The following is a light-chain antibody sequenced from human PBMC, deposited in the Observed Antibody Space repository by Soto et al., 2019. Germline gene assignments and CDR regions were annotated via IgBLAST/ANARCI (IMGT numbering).Light chain of an antibody. CDR3: ASWDASRNGWV. CDR2: RSN. V-gene: IGLV1-44*01. J-gene: IGLJ3*02. Sequence: QSVLTQPPSASGTPGQRGTISCSGSMSNIGSDTVNWYQQLPGTAPKLLIHRSNQRPSGVPGRFSGSKSGTSASLAISGLQPEDEADYHCASWDASRNGWVFGGGTKLTVL. CDR1: MSNIGSDT.